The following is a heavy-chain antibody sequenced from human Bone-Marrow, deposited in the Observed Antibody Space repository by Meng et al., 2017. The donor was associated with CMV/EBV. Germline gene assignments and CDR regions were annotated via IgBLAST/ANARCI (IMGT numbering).Heavy chain of an antibody. CDR3: AKASCSSTSCHPYYFDY. D-gene: IGHD2-2*01. J-gene: IGHJ4*02. CDR2: ISGSGGST. CDR1: GFTVSSNY. V-gene: IGHV3-23*01. Sequence: GGSLRLSCAASGFTVSSNYMSWVRQAPGKGLEWVSAISGSGGSTYYADSVKGRFTISRDNSKNTLYLQMNSLRAEDTAVYYCAKASCSSTSCHPYYFDYWGQGTLVTVSS.